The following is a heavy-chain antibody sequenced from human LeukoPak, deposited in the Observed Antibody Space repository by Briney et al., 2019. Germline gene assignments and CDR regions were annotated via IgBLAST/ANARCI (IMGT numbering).Heavy chain of an antibody. CDR3: ARDSAARGDY. V-gene: IGHV3-48*03. CDR1: GFTFNNYE. D-gene: IGHD6-6*01. CDR2: ISSSGSTI. J-gene: IGHJ4*02. Sequence: GGSLSLSCAASGFTFNNYEMNWVRQAPGKGLEWVSYISSSGSTIYYADSVKGRFTISRDNAKNSLYLQMNSLRAEDTAVYYCARDSAARGDYWGQGTLVTVSS.